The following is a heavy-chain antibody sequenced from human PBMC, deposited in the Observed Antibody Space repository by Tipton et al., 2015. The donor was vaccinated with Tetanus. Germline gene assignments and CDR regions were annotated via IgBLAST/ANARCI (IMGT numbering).Heavy chain of an antibody. CDR2: ISADGSID. V-gene: IGHV3-30*18. D-gene: IGHD2-8*02. CDR3: AKEGGGLGYCSGGNCYLSFDS. CDR1: GFTFSGHG. J-gene: IGHJ4*02. Sequence: SGFTFSGHGMHWVRQAPGKGLEWVAVISADGSIDYYADSVKGRFTISRDNFKNTLSLQVNSLRPEDTALYYCAKEGGGLGYCSGGNCYLSFDSWGQGTLVTVSS.